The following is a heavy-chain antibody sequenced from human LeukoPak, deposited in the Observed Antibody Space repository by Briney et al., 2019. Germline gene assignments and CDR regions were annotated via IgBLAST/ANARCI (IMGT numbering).Heavy chain of an antibody. V-gene: IGHV4-34*01. CDR2: INHSGST. D-gene: IGHD3-3*01. CDR3: AFQSDYYDFWSGYYDDY. CDR1: GGSFSGYY. J-gene: IGHJ4*02. Sequence: SETLSLTCAVYGGSFSGYYWSWIRQPPGKGLEWIGEINHSGSTNYNPSLKSRVTISVDTSKNQFSLKLISVTAADTAVYYCAFQSDYYDFWSGYYDDYWGQGTLVTVSS.